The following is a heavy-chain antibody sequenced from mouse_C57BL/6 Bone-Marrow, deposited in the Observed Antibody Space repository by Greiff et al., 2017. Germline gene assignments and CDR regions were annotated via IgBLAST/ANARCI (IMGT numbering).Heavy chain of an antibody. CDR1: GFTFSSYA. CDR2: ISSGGSYT. Sequence: EVKLVESGEGLVKPGGSLKLSCAASGFTFSSYAMSWVRQTPDKRLEWVATISSGGSYTYYPDSVKGRFTISRDNAKNTLYLQMSSLKSEDTAMYYCARLITTVGGAMDYWGQGTSVTVSA. D-gene: IGHD1-1*01. V-gene: IGHV5-6*03. J-gene: IGHJ4*01. CDR3: ARLITTVGGAMDY.